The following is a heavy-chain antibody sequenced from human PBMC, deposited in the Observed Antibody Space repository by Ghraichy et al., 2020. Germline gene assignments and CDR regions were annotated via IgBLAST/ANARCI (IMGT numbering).Heavy chain of an antibody. D-gene: IGHD6-13*01. CDR3: ARGADSSSWPSLYTLSDY. Sequence: ASVKVSCKASGYTFTSYGISWVRQAPGQGLEWMGWISACNGNTNYAQKLQGRVTMTTDTSTSTAYMELRSLRSDDTAVYYCARGADSSSWPSLYTLSDYWGQGTLVTVSS. CDR2: ISACNGNT. J-gene: IGHJ4*02. V-gene: IGHV1-18*04. CDR1: GYTFTSYG.